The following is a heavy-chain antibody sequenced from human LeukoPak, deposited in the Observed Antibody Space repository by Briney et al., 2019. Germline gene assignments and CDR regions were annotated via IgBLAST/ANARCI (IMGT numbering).Heavy chain of an antibody. J-gene: IGHJ4*02. CDR2: IYSGGST. CDR3: ARGRGNYYVSFDY. Sequence: GGFLRLSCAASGFTVSSNYMSWVRQAPGKGLEWVSVIYSGGSTYYADSVKGRFTTSRDNSKNTLYLQMNSLRAEDTAVYYCARGRGNYYVSFDYWGQGTLVTVSS. D-gene: IGHD3-10*02. V-gene: IGHV3-66*01. CDR1: GFTVSSNY.